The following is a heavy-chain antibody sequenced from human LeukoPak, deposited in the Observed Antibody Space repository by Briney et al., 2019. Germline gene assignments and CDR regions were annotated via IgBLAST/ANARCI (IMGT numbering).Heavy chain of an antibody. CDR1: GYTFTGYY. CDR2: INPNSGGT. Sequence: ASVKVSCKGSGYTFTGYYMQCVRQAPGQGLEWMGWINPNSGGTNYAQKFQGRVTMTRDTSISTAYMELSRLRSDDTAVYYCAFVSGSPGDYDYYYGMDVWGQGTTVTVSS. V-gene: IGHV1-2*02. CDR3: AFVSGSPGDYDYYYGMDV. J-gene: IGHJ6*02. D-gene: IGHD5-12*01.